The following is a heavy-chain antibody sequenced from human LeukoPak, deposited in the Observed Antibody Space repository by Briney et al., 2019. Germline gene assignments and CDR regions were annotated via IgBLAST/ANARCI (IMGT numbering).Heavy chain of an antibody. CDR1: GGSISSSSYY. CDR3: ARRTPGYGLRYFDY. J-gene: IGHJ4*02. D-gene: IGHD5-18*01. V-gene: IGHV4-61*05. CDR2: IYYSGST. Sequence: SETLSLTCTVSGGSISSSSYYWGWIRQPPGKGLEWIGYIYYSGSTNYNPSLKSRVTISVDTSKNQFSLKLSSVTAADTAVYYCARRTPGYGLRYFDYWGQGTLVTVSS.